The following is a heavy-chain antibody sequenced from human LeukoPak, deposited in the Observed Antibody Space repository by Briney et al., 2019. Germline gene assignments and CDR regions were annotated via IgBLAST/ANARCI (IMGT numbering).Heavy chain of an antibody. CDR1: GFTFSYYW. Sequence: GGSLRLSCTASGFTFSYYWMSWVRQAPGKGLEWVANTKQDGSEASYVGSVKGRLTISRDNPRNSLYLQMNSLRAEDTAVYYCARDQYEVPYYSNYDGMNVWGQGTTVIVSS. V-gene: IGHV3-7*03. D-gene: IGHD3-16*01. CDR3: ARDQYEVPYYSNYDGMNV. CDR2: TKQDGSEA. J-gene: IGHJ6*02.